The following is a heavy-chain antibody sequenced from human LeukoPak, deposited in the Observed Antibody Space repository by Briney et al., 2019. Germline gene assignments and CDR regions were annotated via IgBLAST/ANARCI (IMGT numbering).Heavy chain of an antibody. V-gene: IGHV3-53*01. D-gene: IGHD5-18*01. Sequence: GGTLRLSCAASGFIVSSNYMSWVRQAPGKGLEWVSVIYSGGSTYYADSVKGRFTISRDNSKNTLYLQMNSLRVEDTAVYYCASARGYSYGSDYWGQGTLVTVSS. J-gene: IGHJ4*02. CDR2: IYSGGST. CDR1: GFIVSSNY. CDR3: ASARGYSYGSDY.